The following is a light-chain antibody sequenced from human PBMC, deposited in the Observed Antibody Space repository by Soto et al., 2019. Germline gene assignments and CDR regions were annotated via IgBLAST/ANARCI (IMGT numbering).Light chain of an antibody. CDR1: SSNIGAGYV. CDR2: GNI. CDR3: KSYDTSLSGYV. J-gene: IGLJ1*01. V-gene: IGLV1-40*01. Sequence: QSVLTQPPSVSGAPGQRVTISCTGSSSNIGAGYVVHWYQQLPGTAPKLLIYGNINRPSGVPDRFSGSKSGTSASLDIAGLQAADEADYHCKSYDTSLSGYVFGTGTKVTV.